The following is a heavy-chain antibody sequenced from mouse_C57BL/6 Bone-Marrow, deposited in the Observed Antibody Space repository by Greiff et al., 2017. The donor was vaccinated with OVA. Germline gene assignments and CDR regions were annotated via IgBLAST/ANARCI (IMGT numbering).Heavy chain of an antibody. J-gene: IGHJ3*01. CDR2: IDPEDGET. V-gene: IGHV14-2*01. CDR3: ARSLRGFAY. Sequence: EVQLQQSGAELVKPGASVKLSCTASGFNIKDYYMHWVKQRTEQGLEWIGRIDPEDGETKYAPKFPGKATITADTSSNTAYLQLSSLTAEYTAVYYCARSLRGFAYWGQGTLVTVSA. CDR1: GFNIKDYY.